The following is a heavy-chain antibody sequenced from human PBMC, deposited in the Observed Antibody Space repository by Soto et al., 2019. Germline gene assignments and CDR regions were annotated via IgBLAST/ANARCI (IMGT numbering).Heavy chain of an antibody. CDR3: AKGGYCSSTSCPNYYYYGMDV. CDR2: ISGSGGST. J-gene: IGHJ6*02. Sequence: PGGSLRLSCAASGFTFSSDAMSWVRQAPGKGLEWVSAISGSGGSTYYADSVKGRFTISRDNSKNTLYLQMNSLRAEDTAVYYCAKGGYCSSTSCPNYYYYGMDVWGQGTTVTVSS. D-gene: IGHD2-2*03. CDR1: GFTFSSDA. V-gene: IGHV3-23*01.